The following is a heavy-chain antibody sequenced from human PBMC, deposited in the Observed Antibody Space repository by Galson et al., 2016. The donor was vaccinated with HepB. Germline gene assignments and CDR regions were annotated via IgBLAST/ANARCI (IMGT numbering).Heavy chain of an antibody. D-gene: IGHD2-15*01. CDR3: ASRGYCSGDDCNGVN. CDR2: IYHSGST. J-gene: IGHJ4*02. Sequence: ETLSLTCAVFGGSISYRNWWTWVRQPPGKGLEWIGEIYHSGSTNYNPSLMGRVTMSLDKSNSQFFLTLRSVTAADTAVYYCASRGYCSGDDCNGVNWGQGTLVTVSS. V-gene: IGHV4-4*02. CDR1: GGSISYRNW.